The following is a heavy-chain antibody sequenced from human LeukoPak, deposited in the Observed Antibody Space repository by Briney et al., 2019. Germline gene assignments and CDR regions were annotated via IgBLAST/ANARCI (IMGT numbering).Heavy chain of an antibody. J-gene: IGHJ5*02. V-gene: IGHV4-39*01. CDR3: PIFSISRGWFDP. Sequence: PSETLSLTCTVSGGSISNNDYYWGWIRQPPGRGLEWIGSILYSGSTFFNASLIGRVAISVDTSKNQVSLRLTSVTAADTAVYYCPIFSISRGWFDPWGQGILVTVSS. CDR2: ILYSGST. D-gene: IGHD3-10*01. CDR1: GGSISNNDYY.